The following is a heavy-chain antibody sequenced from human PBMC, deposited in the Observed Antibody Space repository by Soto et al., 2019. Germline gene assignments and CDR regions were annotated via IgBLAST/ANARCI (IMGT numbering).Heavy chain of an antibody. CDR3: ARPMTTVSYDALDI. D-gene: IGHD4-17*01. J-gene: IGHJ3*02. Sequence: SETLSLPWTVSGGSIISHCWRWIRQNPGKGLEWIGYIYYSGSTNYNPSLKSRVTISVDTSKNQFSLKLSSVTAADTAVYYCARPMTTVSYDALDIWGQGTMVT. CDR2: IYYSGST. CDR1: GGSIISHC. V-gene: IGHV4-59*08.